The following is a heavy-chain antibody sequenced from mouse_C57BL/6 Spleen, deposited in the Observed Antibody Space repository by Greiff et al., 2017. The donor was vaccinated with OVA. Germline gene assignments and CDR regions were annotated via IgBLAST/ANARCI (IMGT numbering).Heavy chain of an antibody. J-gene: IGHJ2*01. Sequence: EVQLQQSGPELVKPGASVKISCKASGYTFTDYYMNWVKQSHGKSLEWIGDINPNNGGTSYNQKFKGKATLTVDKSSSTAYMELRSLTSEDSAVYYCARESLGTGTGGYYFDYWGQGTTLTVSS. CDR1: GYTFTDYY. V-gene: IGHV1-26*01. CDR2: INPNNGGT. D-gene: IGHD4-1*01. CDR3: ARESLGTGTGGYYFDY.